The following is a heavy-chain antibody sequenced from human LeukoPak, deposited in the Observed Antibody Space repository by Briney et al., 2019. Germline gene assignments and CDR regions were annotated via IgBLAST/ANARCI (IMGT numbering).Heavy chain of an antibody. CDR2: IYTSGST. Sequence: PSETLSLTCTVSGGSISSFYWSWIRQPAGKGLEWIGRIYTSGSTNYNPSLKSRVTMSVDTSRNQFSLKLSSVTAADTAVYYCARDWYCSSTSCYKGFDYWGQGTRVTVSS. V-gene: IGHV4-4*07. CDR3: ARDWYCSSTSCYKGFDY. J-gene: IGHJ4*02. D-gene: IGHD2-2*02. CDR1: GGSISSFY.